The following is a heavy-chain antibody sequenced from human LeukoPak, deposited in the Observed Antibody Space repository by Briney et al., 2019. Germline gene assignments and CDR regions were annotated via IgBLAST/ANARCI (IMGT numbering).Heavy chain of an antibody. CDR1: GGSIGSSSYY. D-gene: IGHD3-22*01. Sequence: SETLSLTCTVSGGSIGSSSYYWGWIRQPPGKGLEWIGNIYYSGSKYYKSSLKSRVTISVGTSRNQFSLKLSSVTAADTAVYYCARQPHRSPYDYDDSGSTPYNAFDRWGQGTMVTVSS. CDR3: ARQPHRSPYDYDDSGSTPYNAFDR. CDR2: IYYSGSK. J-gene: IGHJ3*01. V-gene: IGHV4-39*01.